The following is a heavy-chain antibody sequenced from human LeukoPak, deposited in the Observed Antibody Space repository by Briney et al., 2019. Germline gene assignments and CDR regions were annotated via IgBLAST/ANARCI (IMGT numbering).Heavy chain of an antibody. J-gene: IGHJ4*02. V-gene: IGHV4-59*01. CDR2: IYYSGTT. Sequence: SETLSLTCTVSGGSISTYYWTWIRRPPGRGLEWIGYIYYSGTTNYNPSLKSRVTISVDTSKNQFSLKLSSVTAADTAVYYCARGSTGYSYEFDFWGQGTLVTVSS. D-gene: IGHD5-18*01. CDR3: ARGSTGYSYEFDF. CDR1: GGSISTYY.